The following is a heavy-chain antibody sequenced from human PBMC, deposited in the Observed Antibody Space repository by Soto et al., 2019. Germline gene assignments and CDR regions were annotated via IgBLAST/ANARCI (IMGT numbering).Heavy chain of an antibody. CDR2: INHSGST. J-gene: IGHJ4*02. D-gene: IGHD4-17*01. CDR3: ARVDGDYDLTVFDY. V-gene: IGHV4-34*01. CDR1: GGSFSGYS. Sequence: SETLSLTCAVYGGSFSGYSWSWIRQPPGKGLEWIGEINHSGSTNYNPSLKSRVTISVDTAKNQFSLKLSSVTAADTAVYYCARVDGDYDLTVFDYWGQGTLVTVSS.